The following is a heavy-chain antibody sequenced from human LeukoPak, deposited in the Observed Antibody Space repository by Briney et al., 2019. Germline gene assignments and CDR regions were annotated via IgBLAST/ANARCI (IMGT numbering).Heavy chain of an antibody. CDR3: AKGLMTTELDDAFDI. Sequence: GGSLRLSCAASGFTFSSYWMSWVRQAPGKGLEWVANIKQDGSEKYYVDSVKGRFTISRDNAKNSLYLQMNSLRAEDTALYYCAKGLMTTELDDAFDIWGQGTMVTVSS. CDR1: GFTFSSYW. V-gene: IGHV3-7*03. CDR2: IKQDGSEK. J-gene: IGHJ3*02. D-gene: IGHD4-17*01.